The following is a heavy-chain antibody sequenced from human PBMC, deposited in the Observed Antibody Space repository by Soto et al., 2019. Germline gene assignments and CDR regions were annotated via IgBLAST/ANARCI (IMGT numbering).Heavy chain of an antibody. D-gene: IGHD6-13*01. V-gene: IGHV1-18*01. CDR3: AREGAAAGSFDY. J-gene: IGHJ4*02. CDR1: GGTFSSHA. Sequence: ASVKVSCKASGGTFSSHAINWVRQAPGQGLEWMGWISAHNGNTNYAQKLQGRVTMTTDTSTSTAYMELRSLRSDDTAVYYCAREGAAAGSFDYWGQGTLVTVSS. CDR2: ISAHNGNT.